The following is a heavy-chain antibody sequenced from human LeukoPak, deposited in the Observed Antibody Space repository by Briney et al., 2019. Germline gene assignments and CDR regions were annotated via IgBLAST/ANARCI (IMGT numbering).Heavy chain of an antibody. CDR2: INAGNGNT. D-gene: IGHD6-19*01. CDR3: ARVGYSSGWFDY. J-gene: IGHJ4*02. CDR1: GYTFTSYA. Sequence: PSVKVSCKASGYTFTSYAMHWVRQAPGQRLEWMGWINAGNGNTKYSQKFQGRVTITRDTSASTAYMELSSLRSEDTAVYYCARVGYSSGWFDYWGQGTLVTVSS. V-gene: IGHV1-3*01.